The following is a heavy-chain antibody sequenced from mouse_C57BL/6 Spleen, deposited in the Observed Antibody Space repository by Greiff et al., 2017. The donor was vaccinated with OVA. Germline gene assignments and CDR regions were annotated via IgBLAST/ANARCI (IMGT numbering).Heavy chain of an antibody. CDR2: IRLKSDNYAT. J-gene: IGHJ2*01. Sequence: EVKVEESGGGLVQPGGSMKLSCVASGFTFSNYWMNWVRQSPEKGLEWVAQIRLKSDNYATHYAVSVKGRFTISRDDSKSSVYLQMNNLRAEDTGSYYCTGGELRLYYVDYWGQGTTLTVSS. D-gene: IGHD1-1*01. CDR3: TGGELRLYYVDY. V-gene: IGHV6-3*01. CDR1: GFTFSNYW.